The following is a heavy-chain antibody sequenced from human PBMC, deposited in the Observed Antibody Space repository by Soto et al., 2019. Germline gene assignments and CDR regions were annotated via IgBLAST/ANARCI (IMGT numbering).Heavy chain of an antibody. J-gene: IGHJ4*02. Sequence: GGSLRLSCAASGFTFSNYAMSWVRQAPGKWLEWVSAMSGSGSSTYYADSVKGRFTISRDNSRNTLYLQMNSLRAEDTAVYYCAKRSGSGWSGVTYLEYGGPGXLVTV. CDR3: AKRSGSGWSGVTYLEY. D-gene: IGHD6-19*01. CDR1: GFTFSNYA. CDR2: MSGSGSST. V-gene: IGHV3-23*01.